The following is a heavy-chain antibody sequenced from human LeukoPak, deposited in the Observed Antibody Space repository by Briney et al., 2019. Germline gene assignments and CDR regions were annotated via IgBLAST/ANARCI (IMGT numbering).Heavy chain of an antibody. CDR2: ISWNSGSI. V-gene: IGHV3-9*01. J-gene: IGHJ4*02. CDR3: AKDRGPYSSGDYDY. Sequence: PGRSLRLSCAASGFTFDDYAMHWVRHAPGKGLEWVSGISWNSGSIGYADSVKGRFTISRDNAKNSLYLQMNSLRAEDTALYYCAKDRGPYSSGDYDYWGQGTLVTVSS. D-gene: IGHD6-19*01. CDR1: GFTFDDYA.